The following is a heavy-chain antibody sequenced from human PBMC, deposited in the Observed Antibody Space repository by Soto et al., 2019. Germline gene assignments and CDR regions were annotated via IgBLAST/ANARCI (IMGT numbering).Heavy chain of an antibody. CDR1: GFTFSNFG. CDR3: AKRMSRGWYLDS. V-gene: IGHV3-30*18. CDR2: ISYDGTIR. Sequence: QLQLVESGGGVVQPGKSLRLSCVASGFTFSNFGMHWVRQAPGKGLEWVALISYDGTIRHYADSVKGRFTISRDNPKNTLFLDMNSLRVEDTAVYYCAKRMSRGWYLDSCGQGTLVSVSS. D-gene: IGHD6-19*01. J-gene: IGHJ4*02.